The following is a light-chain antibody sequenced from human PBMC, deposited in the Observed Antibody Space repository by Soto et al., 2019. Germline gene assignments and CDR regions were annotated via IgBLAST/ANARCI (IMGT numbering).Light chain of an antibody. CDR1: SSNIGNNY. CDR2: ENN. V-gene: IGLV1-51*02. Sequence: QSVLTQPPSVSAAPGQKVTISCSGSSSNIGNNYVSWYQQLPGTAPKLLIYENNKRPSGIPDRFSGSKSGTSATLGITGLQTGGEADYYCGTWDSSMSGVFGTGTKLTVL. CDR3: GTWDSSMSGV. J-gene: IGLJ1*01.